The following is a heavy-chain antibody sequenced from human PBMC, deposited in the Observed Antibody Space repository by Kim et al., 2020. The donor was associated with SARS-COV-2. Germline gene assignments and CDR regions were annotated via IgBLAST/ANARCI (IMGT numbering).Heavy chain of an antibody. D-gene: IGHD6-19*01. V-gene: IGHV3-23*01. J-gene: IGHJ4*02. CDR3: AKDQGQQWLVRRTGGVDY. Sequence: KGRFTISRDNSTNTLYLQMNSLRAEDTAVYYCAKDQGQQWLVRRTGGVDYWGQGTLVTVSS.